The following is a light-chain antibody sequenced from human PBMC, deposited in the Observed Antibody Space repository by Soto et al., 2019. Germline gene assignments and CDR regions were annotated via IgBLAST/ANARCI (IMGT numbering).Light chain of an antibody. Sequence: QSALTQPASVSGSPGQWITISCTGTSSDVGGYNYVSWYQQHPGKAPKLMIYDVSYRPSGVSNRFSGSKSGNTASLTISGLQAEDEADYYCTSYTSSSTLEVFGGGTKLTVL. J-gene: IGLJ2*01. CDR2: DVS. CDR1: SSDVGGYNY. CDR3: TSYTSSSTLEV. V-gene: IGLV2-14*01.